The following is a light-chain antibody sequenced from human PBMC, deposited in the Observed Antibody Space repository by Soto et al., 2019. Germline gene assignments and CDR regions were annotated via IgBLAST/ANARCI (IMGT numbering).Light chain of an antibody. CDR3: QTWGTGIVL. V-gene: IGLV4-69*01. Sequence: QSVLTQSPSASASLGASVNLTCTLSSGHSTYIIAWHQQQPEKGPRYLMKLNSDGRHSKGDGIPDRFSGSSSGAERYLTTSSLQSEDEADYYCQTWGTGIVLFGGGTKLTVL. CDR2: LNSDGRH. CDR1: SGHSTYI. J-gene: IGLJ2*01.